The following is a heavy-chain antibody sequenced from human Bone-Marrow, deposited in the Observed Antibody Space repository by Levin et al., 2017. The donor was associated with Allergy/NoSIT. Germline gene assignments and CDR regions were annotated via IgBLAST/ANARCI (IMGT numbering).Heavy chain of an antibody. V-gene: IGHV3-7*01. D-gene: IGHD3-3*01. CDR3: ARDRSEGGRYGLDV. CDR1: GFTFSSYW. J-gene: IGHJ6*02. CDR2: IRQDGREI. Sequence: PGGSLRLSCVGSGFTFSSYWMSWVRQAPGKGLEWVATIRQDGREISYVDSVKGRFTISRDNGKNSVYLQLNSLRAEDTAVYYCARDRSEGGRYGLDVGGQGTTVTVSS.